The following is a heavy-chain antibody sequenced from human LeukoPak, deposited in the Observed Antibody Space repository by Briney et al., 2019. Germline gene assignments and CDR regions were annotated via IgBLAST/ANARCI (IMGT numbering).Heavy chain of an antibody. CDR2: IRYDGSNK. CDR1: GFTFSSYG. V-gene: IGHV3-30*02. Sequence: GGSLRLSCAASGFTFSSYGMHWVRQAPGKGLEWVAFIRYDGSNKYYADSVKGRFTISRDNSKNTLYLQMNSLRAEDTAVYYCAKDLSFRLGGDFLGMVGFGLDYWGQGTLVTVSS. D-gene: IGHD2/OR15-2a*01. J-gene: IGHJ4*02. CDR3: AKDLSFRLGGDFLGMVGFGLDY.